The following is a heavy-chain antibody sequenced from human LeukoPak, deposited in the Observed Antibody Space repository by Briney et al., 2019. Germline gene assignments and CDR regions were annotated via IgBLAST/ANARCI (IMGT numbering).Heavy chain of an antibody. CDR3: ANRGSSSWEFDY. Sequence: GGSLRLSCAASAFTFSTYAMRCVRPAPGTGLASVSGISGSGGSTYYADPVKGRFTISRDNSKNTLYLQMNSLRAEDRAVYCWANRGSSSWEFDYWGQGTLVTVSS. CDR1: AFTFSTYA. J-gene: IGHJ4*02. CDR2: ISGSGGST. V-gene: IGHV3-23*01. D-gene: IGHD6-13*01.